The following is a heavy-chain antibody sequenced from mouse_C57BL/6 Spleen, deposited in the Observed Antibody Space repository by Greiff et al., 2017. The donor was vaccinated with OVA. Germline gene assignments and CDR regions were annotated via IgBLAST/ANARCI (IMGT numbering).Heavy chain of an antibody. J-gene: IGHJ2*01. CDR1: GYAFTNYL. Sequence: QVHVKQSGAELVRPGTSVTVSCKASGYAFTNYLIEWVKQRPGQGLEWIGVINPGSGGTNYNEKFKGKATLTADKSSSTAYMQRSSLTSEDSAVYIYARAGGLVDYWGQGTTLTVSS. CDR3: ARAGGLVDY. D-gene: IGHD3-3*01. CDR2: INPGSGGT. V-gene: IGHV1-54*01.